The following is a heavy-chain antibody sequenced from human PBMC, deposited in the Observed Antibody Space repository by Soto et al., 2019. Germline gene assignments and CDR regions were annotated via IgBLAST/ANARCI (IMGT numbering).Heavy chain of an antibody. CDR1: GFTFSSYA. J-gene: IGHJ6*02. Sequence: GGSLRLSCAASGFTFSSYAMHWVRQAPGKGLEWVAVISYDGSNKYYADSVKGRFTISRDNSKNTLYLQMNSLRAEDTAVYYCAREGGSNIVVVPAAIAAYYYYGMDVWGQGTTVTVSS. CDR2: ISYDGSNK. CDR3: AREGGSNIVVVPAAIAAYYYYGMDV. V-gene: IGHV3-30-3*01. D-gene: IGHD2-2*01.